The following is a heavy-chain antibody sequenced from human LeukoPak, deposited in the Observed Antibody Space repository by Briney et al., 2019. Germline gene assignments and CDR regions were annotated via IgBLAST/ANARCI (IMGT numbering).Heavy chain of an antibody. CDR2: IYSGGST. J-gene: IGHJ4*02. CDR3: ARSYDSSGFDY. D-gene: IGHD3-22*01. Sequence: PGGSLRLSCAASGFTVSSNYMSWVRQAPGKGLEWVSVIYSGGSTYYADSVKGRFTISRDNSKNTLYLQMNSLRAEDTAVYYCARSYDSSGFDYWGQGTLVTVSS. V-gene: IGHV3-66*01. CDR1: GFTVSSNY.